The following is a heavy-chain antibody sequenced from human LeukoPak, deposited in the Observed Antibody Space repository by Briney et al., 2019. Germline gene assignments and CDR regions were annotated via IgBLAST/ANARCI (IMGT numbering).Heavy chain of an antibody. J-gene: IGHJ4*02. V-gene: IGHV4-34*01. Sequence: SETLSLTCAVYGVSFSGYYWSWIRQPPGKGLEWIGEINHSGSTNYNPSLKSRVTISVDTSKNQFSLKLSSVTAADTAVYYCARAGYDILTGYNPPYYFDYWGQGTLVTVSS. CDR1: GVSFSGYY. CDR2: INHSGST. CDR3: ARAGYDILTGYNPPYYFDY. D-gene: IGHD3-9*01.